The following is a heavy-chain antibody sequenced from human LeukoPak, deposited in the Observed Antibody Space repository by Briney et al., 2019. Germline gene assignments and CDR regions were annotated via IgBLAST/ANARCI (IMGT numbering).Heavy chain of an antibody. V-gene: IGHV3-21*01. D-gene: IGHD2-2*01. J-gene: IGHJ4*02. CDR3: ARGGGSCSPTSCFNNYFDY. CDR1: GFTFSSYR. Sequence: GGSLRLSCAASGFTFSSYRMNWVRQAPGKGLEWVAYISSSGVYIYYADSLRDRITISRDNAKNSVYLQVSSLRAEDTAVYYCARGGGSCSPTSCFNNYFDYWGQGTQVTVSS. CDR2: ISSSGVYI.